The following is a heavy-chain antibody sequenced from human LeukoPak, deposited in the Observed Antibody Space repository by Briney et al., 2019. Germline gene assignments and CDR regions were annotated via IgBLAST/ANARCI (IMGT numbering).Heavy chain of an antibody. Sequence: GGSLRLSCAASGFTFDDYAMHWVRQAPGKGLEWVSGISWNSGSIGYADSVKGRFTISRDNAKNSLYLQMNSLRAEDTALYYCAKDMEDSSGYLLIDYWGQGTLVTVSS. CDR3: AKDMEDSSGYLLIDY. D-gene: IGHD3-22*01. CDR1: GFTFDDYA. CDR2: ISWNSGSI. J-gene: IGHJ4*02. V-gene: IGHV3-9*01.